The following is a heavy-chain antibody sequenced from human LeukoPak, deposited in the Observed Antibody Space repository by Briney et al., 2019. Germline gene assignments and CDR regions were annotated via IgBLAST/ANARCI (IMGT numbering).Heavy chain of an antibody. V-gene: IGHV3-53*01. CDR1: GFSVSSNY. CDR2: IYAGGDT. Sequence: TGGSLRLSCAVSGFSVSSNYISWVRQAPGKGLEWVSVIYAGGDTYYSDSVKGRFTISRDTSKNTLYLQMNNLRAEDTAVYYCARDYSGWSLDPWGQGTLVTVSS. D-gene: IGHD5-12*01. J-gene: IGHJ5*02. CDR3: ARDYSGWSLDP.